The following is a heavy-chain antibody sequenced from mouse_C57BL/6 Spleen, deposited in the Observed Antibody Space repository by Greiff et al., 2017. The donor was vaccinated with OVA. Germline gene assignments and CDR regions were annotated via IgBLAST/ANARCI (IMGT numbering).Heavy chain of an antibody. CDR3: ARALYGSSYDYAMDY. J-gene: IGHJ4*01. CDR1: GFTFSSYA. Sequence: EVKLMESGGGLVKPGGSLKLSCAASGFTFSSYAMSWVRQTQEKRLEWVATISDGGSYTYYPDNVKGRFTISRDNAKNNLYLQMSHLKSEDTAMYYCARALYGSSYDYAMDYWGQGTSVTVSS. CDR2: ISDGGSYT. D-gene: IGHD1-1*01. V-gene: IGHV5-4*03.